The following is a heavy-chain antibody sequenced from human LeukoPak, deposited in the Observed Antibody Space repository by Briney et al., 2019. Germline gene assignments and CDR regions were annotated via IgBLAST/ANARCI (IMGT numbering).Heavy chain of an antibody. Sequence: SETLSLTCTVSGDSISNYYWSWIRQPPGKGLEWIGYIYYSGSTNYNPSLKSRGTISVDTSKNQFSLKLSSVTAADTAVYYCARDRGFKILDYWGQGTLVTVSS. CDR3: ARDRGFKILDY. V-gene: IGHV4-59*01. J-gene: IGHJ4*02. CDR1: GDSISNYY. D-gene: IGHD3-10*01. CDR2: IYYSGST.